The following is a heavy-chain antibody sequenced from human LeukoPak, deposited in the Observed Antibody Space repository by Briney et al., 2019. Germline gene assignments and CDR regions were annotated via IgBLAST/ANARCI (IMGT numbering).Heavy chain of an antibody. D-gene: IGHD2-21*02. CDR1: GYTFTNYG. CDR3: ARDACVSCGGDCCHDP. V-gene: IGHV1-18*01. CDR2: ISAYNGDT. Sequence: ASVKVSCKASGYTFTNYGISWVRQAPGQGLEWMARISAYNGDTRYAQKFQGRVILTTDTSTTTAYMDPRNLRSDDTAVYYCARDACVSCGGDCCHDPWGQGTLVTVS. J-gene: IGHJ5*02.